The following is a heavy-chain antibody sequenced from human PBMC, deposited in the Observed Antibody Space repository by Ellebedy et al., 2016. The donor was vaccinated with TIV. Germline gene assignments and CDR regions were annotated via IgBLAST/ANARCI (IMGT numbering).Heavy chain of an antibody. V-gene: IGHV1-69*13. CDR1: GVTFSIYA. CDR3: AREGSEGGWIQLWTERALVIYGMDV. Sequence: AASVKVSCKASGVTFSIYAISWVRQAPGQGLELIGGIIPIFVTANYAQKFQGRVTITADESTSTAYMELSSLRSEDTAVYYCAREGSEGGWIQLWTERALVIYGMDVWGQGTTVTVSS. CDR2: IIPIFVTA. J-gene: IGHJ6*02. D-gene: IGHD5-18*01.